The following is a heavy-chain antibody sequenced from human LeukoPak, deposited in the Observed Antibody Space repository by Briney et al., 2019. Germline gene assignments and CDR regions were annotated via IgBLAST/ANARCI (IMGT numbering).Heavy chain of an antibody. Sequence: ASVKVSCKASRYTFTSYGISWVRQAPGQGLEWMGWISAYNGNTNYAQKLQGRVTMPTDTSTSTAYMELRSLRSDDTAVYYCARSVHVKPYCNTISCSGEGMDVWGQGTTVTVFS. CDR1: RYTFTSYG. V-gene: IGHV1-18*01. J-gene: IGHJ6*02. CDR2: ISAYNGNT. D-gene: IGHD2-2*01. CDR3: ARSVHVKPYCNTISCSGEGMDV.